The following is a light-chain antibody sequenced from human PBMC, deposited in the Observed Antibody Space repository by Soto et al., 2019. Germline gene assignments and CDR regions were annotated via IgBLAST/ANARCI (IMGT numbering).Light chain of an antibody. CDR1: QSVGSTY. CDR3: QQYGTLPIT. V-gene: IGKV3-20*01. CDR2: GAS. J-gene: IGKJ4*01. Sequence: EIVLTQSPGTLSLSPGERATLSCRASQSVGSTYVAWYQQKPGQAPRLLIFGASSRATGIPDRFSGSGSGTDFTLTISRLEPEDFAVFYCQQYGTLPITFGGGTKVDIK.